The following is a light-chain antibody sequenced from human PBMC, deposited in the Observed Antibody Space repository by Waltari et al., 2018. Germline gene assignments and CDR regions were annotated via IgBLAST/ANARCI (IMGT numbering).Light chain of an antibody. CDR3: QQSHDKPYS. CDR1: ETVVTY. CDR2: GAS. V-gene: IGKV1-39*01. J-gene: IGKJ2*01. Sequence: DIQLTQSPSFLSASPGDRVSITCRASETVVTYLNWYHRKPGPAPKLLIYGASNLQRGVPAMFTGSGGGTEFTLTISGLRPEDSGTYYCQQSHDKPYSFGQGTKLEI.